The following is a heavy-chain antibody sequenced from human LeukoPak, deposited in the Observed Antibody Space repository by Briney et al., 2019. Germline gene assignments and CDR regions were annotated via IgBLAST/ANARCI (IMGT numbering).Heavy chain of an antibody. CDR2: ISGSGGST. J-gene: IGHJ4*02. CDR1: GFTFSSYA. D-gene: IGHD5-24*01. V-gene: IGHV3-23*01. Sequence: GGSLRLSCAASGFTFSSYAMSWVRQAPGKGLEWVSAISGSGGSTYYADSVKGRFTISRDNAKNSLYLQMNSLRAEDTAVYYCARRFKGHYFDYWGQGTLVTVSS. CDR3: ARRFKGHYFDY.